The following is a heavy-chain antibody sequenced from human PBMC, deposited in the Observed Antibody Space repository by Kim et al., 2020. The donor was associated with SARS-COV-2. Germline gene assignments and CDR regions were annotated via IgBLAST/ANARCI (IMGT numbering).Heavy chain of an antibody. D-gene: IGHD3-22*01. CDR2: ISSSGSTI. V-gene: IGHV3-48*03. J-gene: IGHJ3*02. CDR3: ARYRYYYDSSGYPYFDI. CDR1: GFTFSSYE. Sequence: GGSLRLSCAASGFTFSSYEMNWVRQAPGKGLEWVSYISSSGSTIYYADSVKGRFTISRDNAKNSLYLQMNSLRAEDTAVYYCARYRYYYDSSGYPYFDIWGQGTMVTVSS.